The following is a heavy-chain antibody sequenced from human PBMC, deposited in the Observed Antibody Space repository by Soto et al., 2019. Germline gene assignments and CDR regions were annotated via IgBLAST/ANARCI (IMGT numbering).Heavy chain of an antibody. Sequence: QVQLQESGPGLVKPSQTLSLTCTVSGGSIGSAAYYWSWIRQHPGEGLEWIGYSSHSGSTYYNPSLKSRVIISVDTSKNQFSLSLTSVTAADTAVYYCAREYTYGSNFFDCWGQGALVTVSS. D-gene: IGHD5-18*01. V-gene: IGHV4-31*03. J-gene: IGHJ4*02. CDR1: GGSIGSAAYY. CDR3: AREYTYGSNFFDC. CDR2: SSHSGST.